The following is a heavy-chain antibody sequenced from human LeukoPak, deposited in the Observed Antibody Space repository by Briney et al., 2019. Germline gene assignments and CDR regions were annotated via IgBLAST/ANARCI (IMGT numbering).Heavy chain of an antibody. V-gene: IGHV3-9*01. CDR1: GFTFDDYA. Sequence: GGSLRLSCAASGFTFDDYAMHWVRRASGKGLEWVSGISWNSGSIGYADSVKGRFTISRDNAKNSLYLQMNSLRAEDTALYYCAKGDTAMVYNWFDPWGQGTLVTVSS. J-gene: IGHJ5*02. D-gene: IGHD5-18*01. CDR2: ISWNSGSI. CDR3: AKGDTAMVYNWFDP.